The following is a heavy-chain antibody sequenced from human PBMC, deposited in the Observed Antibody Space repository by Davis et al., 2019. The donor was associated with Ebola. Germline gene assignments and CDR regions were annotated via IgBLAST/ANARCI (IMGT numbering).Heavy chain of an antibody. V-gene: IGHV3-33*06. D-gene: IGHD5-24*01. Sequence: GESLKISCAASGFTFSSYWMSWVRQAPGKGLEWVAVIWYDGSNKYYADSVKGRFTISRDNSKNTLYLQMNSLRADDTAVYYCAKDRRGYNSAADYWGQGTLVTVSS. J-gene: IGHJ4*02. CDR1: GFTFSSYW. CDR3: AKDRRGYNSAADY. CDR2: IWYDGSNK.